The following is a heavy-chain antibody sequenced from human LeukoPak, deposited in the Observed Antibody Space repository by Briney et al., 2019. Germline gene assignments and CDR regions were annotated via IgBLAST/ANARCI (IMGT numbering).Heavy chain of an antibody. Sequence: GGSLRLSCAASGFTFSSYAMSWVRQAPGRGLEWVSAISGSGGSTYYADSVKGRFTISRDNSKNTLYLQMNSLRAEDTAVYYCAKDPRYCSGGSCYRWFDPWGQGTLVTVSS. D-gene: IGHD2-15*01. CDR1: GFTFSSYA. CDR3: AKDPRYCSGGSCYRWFDP. J-gene: IGHJ5*02. CDR2: ISGSGGST. V-gene: IGHV3-23*01.